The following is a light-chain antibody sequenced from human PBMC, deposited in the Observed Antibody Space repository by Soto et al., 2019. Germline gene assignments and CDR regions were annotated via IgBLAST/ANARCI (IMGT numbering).Light chain of an antibody. CDR1: SSDIGGYNY. Sequence: QSALTQPASVSGSPGQSITISCTGTSSDIGGYNYVSWYQQHPGKAPKLVMYEVSNRPSVVSNRFSGSKSGNTASLTISGLQAEDEADYFCSSYTSSTTLVVFGGGTKLTVL. CDR3: SSYTSSTTLVV. V-gene: IGLV2-14*01. CDR2: EVS. J-gene: IGLJ2*01.